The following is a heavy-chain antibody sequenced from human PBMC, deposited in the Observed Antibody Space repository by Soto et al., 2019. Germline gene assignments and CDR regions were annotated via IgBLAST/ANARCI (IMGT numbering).Heavy chain of an antibody. CDR3: SRVGGCTNCVCYMAYKYGMDV. Sequence: QVQLVESGGGVVQPGRYLRLSCAASGFTFSSYAMHWVRQAPGKGLEWVAVISYDGSNKYYADSVKGRFTISRDNSKNTLYLQMNSLRAEDTAVYYCSRVGGCTNCVCYMAYKYGMDVWGQGTTVSDYS. D-gene: IGHD2-8*01. V-gene: IGHV3-30-3*01. CDR2: ISYDGSNK. CDR1: GFTFSSYA. J-gene: IGHJ6*02.